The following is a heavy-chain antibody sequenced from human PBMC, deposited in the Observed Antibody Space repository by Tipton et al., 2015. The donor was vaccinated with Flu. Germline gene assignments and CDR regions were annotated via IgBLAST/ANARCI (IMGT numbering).Heavy chain of an antibody. J-gene: IGHJ4*02. Sequence: SLRLSCAASGFTFDDYAMHWVRQAPGKGLEWVSGISWNSGSIGYADSVKGRFTISRDNAKNSLYLQMNSLRAEDTALYYCAKVTVIHGGMVRWGQGTLVTVSS. CDR1: GFTFDDYA. D-gene: IGHD2-21*01. V-gene: IGHV3-9*01. CDR3: AKVTVIHGGMVR. CDR2: ISWNSGSI.